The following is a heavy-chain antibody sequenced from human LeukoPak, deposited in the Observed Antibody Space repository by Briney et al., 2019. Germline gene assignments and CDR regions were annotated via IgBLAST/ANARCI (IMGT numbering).Heavy chain of an antibody. CDR2: LYYSGST. J-gene: IGHJ4*02. Sequence: SETLSLTCTVSGGSISSSSYYWGWIRQPPGKGLEWIGSLYYSGSTYYNPSLKSRVTISVDTSKNQFSLKLSSVTAADTAVFYCARRSYYDSSAIFDYWGQGTLVTVSS. CDR3: ARRSYYDSSAIFDY. D-gene: IGHD3-22*01. CDR1: GGSISSSSYY. V-gene: IGHV4-39*01.